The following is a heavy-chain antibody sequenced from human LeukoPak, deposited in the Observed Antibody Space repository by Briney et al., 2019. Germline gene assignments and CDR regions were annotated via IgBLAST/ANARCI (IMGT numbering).Heavy chain of an antibody. CDR3: AKDPSYYYDSSASPFDY. CDR1: GFTFSSYA. D-gene: IGHD3-22*01. CDR2: ISGSGGST. J-gene: IGHJ4*02. V-gene: IGHV3-23*01. Sequence: GGPLRLSCAASGFTFSSYAMSWVRQAPGKGLKWVSAISGSGGSTYYADSVKGRFTISRDNSKNTLYLQMNSLRAEDTAVYYCAKDPSYYYDSSASPFDYWGQGTLVTVSS.